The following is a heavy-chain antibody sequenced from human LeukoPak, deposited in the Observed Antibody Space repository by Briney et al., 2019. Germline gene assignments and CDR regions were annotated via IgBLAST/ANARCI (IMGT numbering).Heavy chain of an antibody. CDR1: GFTLSTYA. Sequence: GGSLRLSCAASGFTLSTYAMSWVRQTPGKGLEWLSFISGSGRTIYYADSVKGRFTISRDNTKKSLYLQMNSLRAEDTAVYYCARGIRDYNDQLGYFQHWGQGTLATVSS. CDR3: ARGIRDYNDQLGYFQH. V-gene: IGHV3-48*03. CDR2: ISGSGRTI. J-gene: IGHJ1*01. D-gene: IGHD4-11*01.